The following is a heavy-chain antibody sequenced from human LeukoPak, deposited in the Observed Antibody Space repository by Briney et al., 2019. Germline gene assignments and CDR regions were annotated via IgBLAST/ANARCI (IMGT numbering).Heavy chain of an antibody. J-gene: IGHJ4*02. Sequence: GGSLRLSCAASGFTFSSYWMSWVRQAPGKGLEWVANIKQDGSEKYYVDCVKGRFTISRDNDKNSLYLQMNSLRAEDTAVYYCARDLDYDFWSGYYTGSYFDYWGQGTLVTLSS. CDR2: IKQDGSEK. D-gene: IGHD3-3*01. V-gene: IGHV3-7*01. CDR1: GFTFSSYW. CDR3: ARDLDYDFWSGYYTGSYFDY.